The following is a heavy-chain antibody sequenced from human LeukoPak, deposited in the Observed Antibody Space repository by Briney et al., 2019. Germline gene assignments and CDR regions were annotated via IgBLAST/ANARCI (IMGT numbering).Heavy chain of an antibody. CDR3: ARGYSSSWNYFDY. V-gene: IGHV4-59*01. CDR1: GDSISNYW. J-gene: IGHJ4*02. D-gene: IGHD6-13*01. CDR2: VFDSGST. Sequence: PSETLSLTCTVSGDSISNYWWSWIRQPPGKGLEWIGYVFDSGSTNYNPSLKSRVTISVDTSKKQLSLKLSSVTAADTAVYYCARGYSSSWNYFDYWGQGTLVTVSS.